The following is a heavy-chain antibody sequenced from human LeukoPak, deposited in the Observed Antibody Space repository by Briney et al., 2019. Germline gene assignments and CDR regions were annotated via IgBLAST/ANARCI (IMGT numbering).Heavy chain of an antibody. CDR1: GGSVSSGSYY. D-gene: IGHD1-26*01. V-gene: IGHV4-61*01. CDR2: IYYSGST. J-gene: IGHJ4*02. CDR3: ARGSYEIIDY. Sequence: SETLSLTCTVSGGSVSSGSYYWSWIRQPPGTGLEWIGYIYYSGSTNYNPSLKSRVTISVDTSKNQFSLKLSSLTAADTAVYYCARGSYEIIDYWGQGTLVTVSS.